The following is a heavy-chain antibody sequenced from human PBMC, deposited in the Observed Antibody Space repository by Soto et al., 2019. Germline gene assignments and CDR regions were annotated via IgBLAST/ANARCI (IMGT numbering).Heavy chain of an antibody. D-gene: IGHD3-22*01. CDR3: ARDHAPLYYYDSSGYQHFDY. CDR2: IYHSGGT. CDR1: GYSISSGYY. Sequence: SETLSLTCAVSGYSISSGYYWGWIRQPPGKGLEWIGGIYHSGGTYYNPSLKSRVTISVDTSKNQFSLKLSSVTAADTAVYYCARDHAPLYYYDSSGYQHFDYWGQGTLVTVSS. J-gene: IGHJ4*02. V-gene: IGHV4-38-2*02.